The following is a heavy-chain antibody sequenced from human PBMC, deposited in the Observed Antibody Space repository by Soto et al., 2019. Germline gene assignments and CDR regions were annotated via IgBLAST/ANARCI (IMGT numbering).Heavy chain of an antibody. V-gene: IGHV1-24*01. CDR1: GYTLTELS. Sequence: ASVKVSCKVSGYTLTELSMHWVRQAPGKGLEWMGGFDPEDGETIYAQKFQGRVTMTEDTSTDTAYMELSSLRSEDTAVYYCATSPSPHLPIAVAGIDYWGQGTLVTVSS. CDR2: FDPEDGET. CDR3: ATSPSPHLPIAVAGIDY. D-gene: IGHD6-19*01. J-gene: IGHJ4*02.